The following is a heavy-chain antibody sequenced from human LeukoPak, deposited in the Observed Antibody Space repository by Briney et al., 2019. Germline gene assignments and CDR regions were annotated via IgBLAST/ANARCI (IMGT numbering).Heavy chain of an antibody. CDR3: AREVTMVRGYYYYMDV. CDR1: GFTFSSYS. V-gene: IGHV3-21*04. CDR2: ISSSSSYI. J-gene: IGHJ6*03. Sequence: PGGSLRLSCAASGFTFSSYSMNWVRQAPGKGLEWVSCISSSSSYIYYADSVKGRFTISRDNAKNSLYLQMNSLRAEDTALYHCAREVTMVRGYYYYMDVWGKGTTVTISS. D-gene: IGHD3-10*01.